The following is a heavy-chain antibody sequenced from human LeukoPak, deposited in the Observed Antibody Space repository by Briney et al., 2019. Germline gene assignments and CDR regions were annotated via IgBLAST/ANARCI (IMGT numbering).Heavy chain of an antibody. D-gene: IGHD1-26*01. CDR2: ISPNSGGT. CDR3: AAELYSGTYGRCCSFAF. J-gene: IGHJ4*02. CDR1: GYTFTGYY. V-gene: IGHV1-2*02. Sequence: ASVKVSCKASGYTFTGYYMHWVRQAPGQGLEWMGWISPNSGGTNYAQKFQGRVTMTRDTSISTAYMELSRLRSDDTAVYYCAAELYSGTYGRCCSFAFWGQGTLVTVSS.